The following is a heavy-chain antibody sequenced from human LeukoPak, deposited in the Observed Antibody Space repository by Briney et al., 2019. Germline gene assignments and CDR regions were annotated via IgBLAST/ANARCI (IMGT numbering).Heavy chain of an antibody. CDR3: ARGPSAGDQLLFDY. J-gene: IGHJ4*02. CDR1: GYTFTGYY. CDR2: INPNSGGT. V-gene: IGHV1-2*02. Sequence: ASVKVSCKASGYTFTGYYMHWVRQAPGQGLEWMGWINPNSGGTNYAQKFQGRVTMTRDTSISTAYMELSRLRSDDTAVYYRARGPSAGDQLLFDYWGQGTLVTVSS. D-gene: IGHD2-2*01.